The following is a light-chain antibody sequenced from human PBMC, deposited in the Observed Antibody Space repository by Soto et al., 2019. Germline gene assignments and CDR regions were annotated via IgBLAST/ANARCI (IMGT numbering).Light chain of an antibody. J-gene: IGKJ2*01. CDR1: QSITGY. CDR2: AAS. CDR3: QQSQNIPYT. V-gene: IGKV1-39*01. Sequence: DIQMTQSPSSLSASVGDRVMITCRASQSITGYLNWYQQKQGKAPKLLIYAASNLQSGVPSRFSGSGSGTDFTLTISSLQPEDFATYFCQQSQNIPYTFGQGTKLEIK.